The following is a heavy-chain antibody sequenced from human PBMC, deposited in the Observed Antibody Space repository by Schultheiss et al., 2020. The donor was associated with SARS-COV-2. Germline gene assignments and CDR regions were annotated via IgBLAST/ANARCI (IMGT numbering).Heavy chain of an antibody. Sequence: GSLRLSCAVYGGSFSGYYWSWIRQPPGKGLEWIGEINHSGSTYYNPSLKSRVTISVDTSKNQFSLKLSSVTAADTAVYYCAKSGPRGYSYGPPRAYYFDYWGQGTLVTVSS. D-gene: IGHD5-18*01. CDR3: AKSGPRGYSYGPPRAYYFDY. CDR2: INHSGST. V-gene: IGHV4-34*01. J-gene: IGHJ4*02. CDR1: GGSFSGYY.